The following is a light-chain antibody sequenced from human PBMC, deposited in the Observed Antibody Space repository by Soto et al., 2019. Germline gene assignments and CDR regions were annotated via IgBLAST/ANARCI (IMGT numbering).Light chain of an antibody. Sequence: QLVLTQPASVSGSPGQSITISCTGTSSDVGSYNLVSWYQQYPGKAPKLMIYEVTKRPSGVSNRFSGSKSGNTASLTISGLQAEDEADYYCCSYAGSSTFVVFGGGTKLTVL. J-gene: IGLJ2*01. V-gene: IGLV2-23*02. CDR1: SSDVGSYNL. CDR3: CSYAGSSTFVV. CDR2: EVT.